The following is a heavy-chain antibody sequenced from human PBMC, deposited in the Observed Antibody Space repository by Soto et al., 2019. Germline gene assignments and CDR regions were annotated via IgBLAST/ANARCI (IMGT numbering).Heavy chain of an antibody. CDR2: IKQDGSEK. D-gene: IGHD2-2*02. CDR1: GFTFSSYW. CDR3: ARGGHCSSTSCYTSRSAFDI. Sequence: EVQLVESGGGLVQPGGSLRLSCAASGFTFSSYWMSWVRQAPGKGLEWVANIKQDGSEKYYVDSVKGRFTISRDNATNSLYLQVNSLRAEDTAVYYCARGGHCSSTSCYTSRSAFDIWGQGTMVTVSS. J-gene: IGHJ3*02. V-gene: IGHV3-7*01.